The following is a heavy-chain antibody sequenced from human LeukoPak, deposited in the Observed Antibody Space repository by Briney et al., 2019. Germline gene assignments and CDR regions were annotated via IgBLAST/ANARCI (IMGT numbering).Heavy chain of an antibody. CDR1: GFTFRTYS. D-gene: IGHD2-2*01. J-gene: IGHJ1*01. V-gene: IGHV3-48*01. Sequence: GGSLRLSCAAPGFTFRTYSIIWVRQAPGKGLEWVSHIGGSGSFIYYADSVKGRFTISRDNSKNTLYLQMNSLRAEDTAVYYCAKVTLYCSSTSCYEYFQHWGQGTLVTVSS. CDR3: AKVTLYCSSTSCYEYFQH. CDR2: IGGSGSFI.